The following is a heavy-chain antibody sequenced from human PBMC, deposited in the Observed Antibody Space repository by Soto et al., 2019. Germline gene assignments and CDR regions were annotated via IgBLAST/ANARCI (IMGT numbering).Heavy chain of an antibody. CDR2: ISGSGGST. CDR1: GFTFSSYS. CDR3: TTRVPGSTVSSR. V-gene: IGHV3-23*01. D-gene: IGHD1-7*01. J-gene: IGHJ4*02. Sequence: GGSLRLSCAASGFTFSSYSMSWVRQAPGKGLEWVSAISGSGGSTYYADSVKGRFTISRDNSKNTLYLQMNGLKTEDTAVYYCTTRVPGSTVSSRWGQGTLVTVSS.